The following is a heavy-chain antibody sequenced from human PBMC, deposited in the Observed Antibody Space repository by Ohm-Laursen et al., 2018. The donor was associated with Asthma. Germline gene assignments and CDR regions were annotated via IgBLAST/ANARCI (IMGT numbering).Heavy chain of an antibody. V-gene: IGHV3-30*03. D-gene: IGHD3-3*01. CDR3: ARDVMEWYLPAFDF. J-gene: IGHJ4*02. CDR1: GFTFSSYG. CDR2: GGSYYDGGLK. Sequence: SLRLSCAASGFTFSSYGMHWVRQAPGKGLGWVAVGGSYYDGGLKYYADSVNGRFTVSRDDSKNTLYLQMNSLRPDDTAVYYCARDVMEWYLPAFDFWGQGTLVTVSS.